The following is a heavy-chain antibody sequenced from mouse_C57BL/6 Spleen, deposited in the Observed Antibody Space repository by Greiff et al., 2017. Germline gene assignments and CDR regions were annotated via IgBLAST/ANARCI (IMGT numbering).Heavy chain of an antibody. Sequence: QVQLQQSGPELVKPGASVKISCKASGYAFSSSWMNWVKQRPGKGLEWIGRIYPGDGDTNYNGKFKGKATLTADKSSSTAYMQRSSLTSEDSAVYFCARYWDRFAYWGQGTLVTVSA. J-gene: IGHJ3*01. V-gene: IGHV1-82*01. CDR1: GYAFSSSW. D-gene: IGHD4-1*01. CDR2: IYPGDGDT. CDR3: ARYWDRFAY.